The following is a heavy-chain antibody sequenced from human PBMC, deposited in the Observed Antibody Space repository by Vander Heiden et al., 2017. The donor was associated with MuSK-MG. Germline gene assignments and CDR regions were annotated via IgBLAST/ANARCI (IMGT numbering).Heavy chain of an antibody. J-gene: IGHJ4*02. CDR1: GGSIRLSSYS. Sequence: QLQVPESGPGLLTPSETLSLTCTVSGGSIRLSSYSWAWIRQPPGKGLEWIGGIFYTGRTYYNPSLESRVIMSVDTSKNQIFLRLSSVTAADTAVYYCARPDGDYWGQGTLVAVSA. CDR2: IFYTGRT. V-gene: IGHV4-39*01. CDR3: ARPDGDY.